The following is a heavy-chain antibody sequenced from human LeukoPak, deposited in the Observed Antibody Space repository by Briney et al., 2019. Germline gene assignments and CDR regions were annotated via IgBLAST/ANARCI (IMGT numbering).Heavy chain of an antibody. CDR1: GFTFSSYA. J-gene: IGHJ3*02. CDR3: ARAKRNGFDI. Sequence: GGSLRLSCAASGFTFSSYAMSWVRQAPGKGLEWVSGISNSGGSTYYADSVKGRFTISRDNAKNSLYLQMNSLRAEDTAVYYCARAKRNGFDIWGQGTMVTVSS. V-gene: IGHV3-23*01. CDR2: ISNSGGST.